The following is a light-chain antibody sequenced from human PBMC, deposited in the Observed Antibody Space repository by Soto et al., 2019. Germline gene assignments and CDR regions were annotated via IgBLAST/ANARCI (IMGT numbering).Light chain of an antibody. CDR3: HCQDYGWSSVYT. Sequence: EIVLTQSPGTLSLSPGERATLSCRASHSFSSGYLAWYQQKPGQPPRLLIYGEFHTATGLPDRFSGSGSGTDFTLTISRLEPEDFAVYYWHCQDYGWSSVYTFGQGTKLEIK. V-gene: IGKV3-20*01. J-gene: IGKJ2*01. CDR2: GEF. CDR1: HSFSSGY.